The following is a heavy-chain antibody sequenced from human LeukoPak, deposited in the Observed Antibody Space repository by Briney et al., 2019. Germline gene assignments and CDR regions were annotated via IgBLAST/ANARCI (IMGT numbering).Heavy chain of an antibody. CDR3: AREVSRIAAAGREDYFDY. CDR2: INPNSGGT. CDR1: GYTFTGYY. V-gene: IGHV1-2*04. Sequence: ASVKVSCKASGYTFTGYYMHWVRLAPGQGLEWMGWINPNSGGTNYAQKFQGWVTMTRDTSISTAYMELSRLRSDDTAVYYCAREVSRIAAAGREDYFDYWGQGTLVTVSS. J-gene: IGHJ4*02. D-gene: IGHD6-13*01.